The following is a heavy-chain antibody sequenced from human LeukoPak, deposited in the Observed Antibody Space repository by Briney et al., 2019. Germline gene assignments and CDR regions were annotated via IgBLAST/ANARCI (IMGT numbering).Heavy chain of an antibody. Sequence: PSETLSLTCTVSGGSISGYYWSWIRQPPGKGLEWIGYIYYSGSTNYNPSLKSRVTISVDTSKNQFSLKLSSVTAADTAVYYCARESTYYDSSGSYAFDIWGQGTMVTVSS. D-gene: IGHD3-22*01. V-gene: IGHV4-59*01. CDR3: ARESTYYDSSGSYAFDI. J-gene: IGHJ3*02. CDR1: GGSISGYY. CDR2: IYYSGST.